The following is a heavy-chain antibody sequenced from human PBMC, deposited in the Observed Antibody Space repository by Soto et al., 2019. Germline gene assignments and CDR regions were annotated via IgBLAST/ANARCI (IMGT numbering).Heavy chain of an antibody. CDR2: IYYSGST. J-gene: IGHJ5*02. V-gene: IGHV4-39*01. CDR1: GGSINSRSYF. Sequence: LSLTCSVSGGSINSRSYFWGWVRHPPGKGLEWIGSIYYSGSTYYNPSLRSRVTISVDTSKNQFSLKLSSVTAADTAVFYCARHYSSGSRNWFDPWGQGTLVTVSS. D-gene: IGHD6-19*01. CDR3: ARHYSSGSRNWFDP.